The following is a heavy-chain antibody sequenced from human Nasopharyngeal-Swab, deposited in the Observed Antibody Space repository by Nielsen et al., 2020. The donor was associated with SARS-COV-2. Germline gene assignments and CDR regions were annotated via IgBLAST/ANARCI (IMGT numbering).Heavy chain of an antibody. CDR2: ISYDGSNK. D-gene: IGHD6-13*01. J-gene: IGHJ4*02. Sequence: GGSLRLSCAASGFTFSSYGMHWVRQAPGKGLEWVAVISYDGSNKYYADSVKGQFTISRDNSKNTLYLQMNSLRAEDTAVYYCAKDMGIADDSFDYWGQGTLVTVSS. CDR1: GFTFSSYG. V-gene: IGHV3-30*18. CDR3: AKDMGIADDSFDY.